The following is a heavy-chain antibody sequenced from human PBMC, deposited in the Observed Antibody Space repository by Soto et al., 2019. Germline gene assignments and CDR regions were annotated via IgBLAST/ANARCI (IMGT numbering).Heavy chain of an antibody. CDR2: ISGNSDVR. CDR1: GSAFEDSV. CDR3: AKDMAHYDFWGNNERALDV. V-gene: IGHV3-9*01. D-gene: IGHD3-3*01. J-gene: IGHJ6*02. Sequence: EEQLVESGGGLVQPGRSLRLSCAASGSAFEDSVIHWVRQAPGKGLEWVSGISGNSDVRAYADSVKGRFTISRDNAKKSVVLQMSRLRVEDTALYYCAKDMAHYDFWGNNERALDVWGQGPTVIVSS.